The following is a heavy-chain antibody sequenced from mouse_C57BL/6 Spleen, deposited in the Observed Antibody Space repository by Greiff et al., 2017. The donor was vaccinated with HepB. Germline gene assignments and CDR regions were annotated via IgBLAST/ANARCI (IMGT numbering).Heavy chain of an antibody. D-gene: IGHD2-2*01. CDR2: IHPNSGST. CDR3: AKSHYGYDFAKDY. CDR1: GYTFTSYW. V-gene: IGHV1-64*01. J-gene: IGHJ4*01. Sequence: QVQLQQPGAELVKPGASVKLSCKASGYTFTSYWMHWVKQRPGQGLEWIGMIHPNSGSTNYNEKFKSKATLTVDKSSSTAYMQLSSLTSEDSAVYYLAKSHYGYDFAKDYRGQRTSVTVSS.